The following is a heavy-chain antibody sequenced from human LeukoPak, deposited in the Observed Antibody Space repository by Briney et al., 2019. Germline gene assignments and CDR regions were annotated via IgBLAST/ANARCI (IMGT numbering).Heavy chain of an antibody. V-gene: IGHV3-23*01. CDR1: GFTFSSYA. Sequence: GGSLRLSCAASGFTFSSYAMSWVRQAPGKGLEWVSAISGSGGSTYYADSVKGRFTISRDNSKNTLYLQMNSLRAEDTAVYYCARGLRSSGYVYFDYWGQGTLITVSS. J-gene: IGHJ4*02. CDR2: ISGSGGST. D-gene: IGHD3-22*01. CDR3: ARGLRSSGYVYFDY.